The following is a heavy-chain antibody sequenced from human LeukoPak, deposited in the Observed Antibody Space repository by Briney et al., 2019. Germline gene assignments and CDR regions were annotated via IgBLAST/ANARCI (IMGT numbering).Heavy chain of an antibody. V-gene: IGHV3-23*01. Sequence: GGSLRLSCAASGFTFSSYAMSWLRQAPGKGLEWVSAIRGSGGSTYYADSVKGRFTISRDNSKNTLYLQMNSLRAEDTAVYYCAKGWGAYYFDYWGQGTLVTVSS. J-gene: IGHJ4*02. CDR2: IRGSGGST. CDR3: AKGWGAYYFDY. D-gene: IGHD7-27*01. CDR1: GFTFSSYA.